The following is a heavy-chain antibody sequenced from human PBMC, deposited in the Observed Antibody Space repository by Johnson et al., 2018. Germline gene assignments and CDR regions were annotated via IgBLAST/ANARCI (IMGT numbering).Heavy chain of an antibody. V-gene: IGHV3-33*06. CDR2: IWYDGSNK. CDR3: AKYSSSSNYYYGMDV. J-gene: IGHJ6*02. Sequence: QVQLAESGGGVVQPGRSLRLSCAASGFTFSSYGIHWVRQAPGKGLEWVAVIWYDGSNKYYADSVKGRFTISRENSKNTRYLQMNSLRAEDTAVYYCAKYSSSSNYYYGMDVWGQGTTVTGSS. D-gene: IGHD6-6*01. CDR1: GFTFSSYG.